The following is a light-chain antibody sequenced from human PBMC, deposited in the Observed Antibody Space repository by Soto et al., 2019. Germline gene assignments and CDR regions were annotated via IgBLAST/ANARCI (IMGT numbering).Light chain of an antibody. CDR2: DTS. CDR3: QHFKSLPIT. Sequence: EIMLSHSPATLSLSHGEGATLSCRASQSVSSYLAWYQQKPGQAPRLLIYDTSTRAAGIPARFSGSGSGTDFTLTISSLQPEDFATYYCQHFKSLPITFGQRRLLE. CDR1: QSVSSY. J-gene: IGKJ5*01. V-gene: IGKV3-11*01.